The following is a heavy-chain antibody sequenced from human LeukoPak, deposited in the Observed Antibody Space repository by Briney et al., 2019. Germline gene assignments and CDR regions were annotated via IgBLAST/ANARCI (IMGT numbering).Heavy chain of an antibody. D-gene: IGHD2-21*02. J-gene: IGHJ4*02. V-gene: IGHV1-18*01. CDR2: ISAYNGNT. Sequence: GASVKVSCKASGYTFTSYGISWVRQAPGQGLEWMGWISAYNGNTNYAQKLQGRVTMTTDTSTSTAYMELRSLRSDDTAIYYCAREQLSCGGDCLDSWGQGTLVTVSS. CDR3: AREQLSCGGDCLDS. CDR1: GYTFTSYG.